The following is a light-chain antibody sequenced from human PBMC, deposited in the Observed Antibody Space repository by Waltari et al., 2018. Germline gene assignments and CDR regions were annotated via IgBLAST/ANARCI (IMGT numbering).Light chain of an antibody. CDR3: QQYNNWPLYT. J-gene: IGKJ2*01. CDR1: QSVSSN. V-gene: IGKV3-15*01. Sequence: EIVMMQSPATLSVSPGERATLSCRASQSVSSNLAWYQQKPGQAPRLLIYGASTRATGIPARFSGSGSGTEFTLTISSMQSEDFAXYYCQQYNNWPLYTFGQGTKLEIK. CDR2: GAS.